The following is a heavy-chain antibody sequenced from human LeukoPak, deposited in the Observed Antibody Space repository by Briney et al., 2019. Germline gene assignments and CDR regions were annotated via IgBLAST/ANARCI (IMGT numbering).Heavy chain of an antibody. CDR1: EFTVSTNF. Sequence: GGSLRLSCAASEFTVSTNFMSWVRQAPGKGLEWVSIISGGGGTFYADSVKGRFTISRDNSKNTLYLQMSSLRAEDTATFYCAKFYYDSSGRGNDAFDVWGQGTMVTVSS. D-gene: IGHD3-22*01. J-gene: IGHJ3*01. CDR3: AKFYYDSSGRGNDAFDV. V-gene: IGHV3-53*01. CDR2: ISGGGGT.